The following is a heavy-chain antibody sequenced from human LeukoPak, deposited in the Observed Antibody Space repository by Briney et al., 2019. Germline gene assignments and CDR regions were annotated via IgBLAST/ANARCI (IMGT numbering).Heavy chain of an antibody. CDR3: ARDWITYSTRWYVSAFDY. CDR2: IKQDESEK. D-gene: IGHD6-13*01. Sequence: GGSLRLSCAASGFTFSSYWMSWVRQAPRKGLEWVANIKQDESEKYYVDSVKGRFTISRDNAKNSLYLQMNSLRAEDTAIYYCARDWITYSTRWYVSAFDYWGQGTLVTVSS. V-gene: IGHV3-7*01. CDR1: GFTFSSYW. J-gene: IGHJ4*02.